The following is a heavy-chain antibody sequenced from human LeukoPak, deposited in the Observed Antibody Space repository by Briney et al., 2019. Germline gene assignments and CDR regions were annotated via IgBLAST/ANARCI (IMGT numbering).Heavy chain of an antibody. CDR1: GSTFSSYA. CDR3: AKDEGYSYGF. V-gene: IGHV3-23*01. Sequence: PGGSLRLSCAASGSTFSSYAMSWVRQAPGKGLEWVSAISGSGGSTYYADSVKGRFTISRDNSKNTLYLQMNSLRAEDTAVYYRAKDEGYSYGFGGQGTLVTVSS. CDR2: ISGSGGST. D-gene: IGHD5-18*01. J-gene: IGHJ4*02.